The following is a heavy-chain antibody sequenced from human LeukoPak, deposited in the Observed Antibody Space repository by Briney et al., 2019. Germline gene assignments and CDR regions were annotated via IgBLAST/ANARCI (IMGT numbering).Heavy chain of an antibody. CDR3: AREVYSSGWFPFDY. J-gene: IGHJ4*02. D-gene: IGHD6-19*01. V-gene: IGHV3-66*01. CDR1: GFTFSSYE. Sequence: PGGSLRLSCAASGFTFSSYEMNWVRQAPGKGLEWVSVIYSGGSTYYADSVKGRFTISRDNSKNTLYLQMNSLRAEDTAVYYCAREVYSSGWFPFDYWGQGTLVAVSS. CDR2: IYSGGST.